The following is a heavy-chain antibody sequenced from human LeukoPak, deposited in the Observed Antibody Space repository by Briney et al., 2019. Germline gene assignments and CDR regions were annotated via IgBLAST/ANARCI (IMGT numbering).Heavy chain of an antibody. V-gene: IGHV4-30-2*01. CDR2: IYHSGST. D-gene: IGHD3-10*01. CDR3: AGMVRGFISMAFDY. J-gene: IGHJ4*02. Sequence: SQTLSLTCAVSGGSISSGGYSWSWIRQPPGKGLEWIGYIYHSGSTYYNPSLKSRVTISVDRSKNQFSLKLSSVTAADTAVYYCAGMVRGFISMAFDYWGQGTLVTVSS. CDR1: GGSISSGGYS.